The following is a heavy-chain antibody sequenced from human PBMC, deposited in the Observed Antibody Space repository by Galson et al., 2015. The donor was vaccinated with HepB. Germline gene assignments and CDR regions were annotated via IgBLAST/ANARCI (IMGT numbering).Heavy chain of an antibody. CDR3: ARSRGYCSSTSCYSGAFDV. CDR2: IDWDDDK. Sequence: PALVKPTQTLTLTCSFSGFLLDTRGLCVSWIRQPPGKALEWLARIDWDDDKYYSTSLKTRLSISRGTSKNQVVLTMTNMDSVDTATYYCARSRGYCSSTSCYSGAFDVWGQGTMVTVSS. D-gene: IGHD2-2*01. CDR1: GFLLDTRGLC. V-gene: IGHV2-70*11. J-gene: IGHJ3*01.